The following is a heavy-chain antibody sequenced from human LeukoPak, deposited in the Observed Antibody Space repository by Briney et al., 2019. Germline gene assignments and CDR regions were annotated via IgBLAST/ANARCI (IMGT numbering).Heavy chain of an antibody. V-gene: IGHV1-69*01. CDR3: ARDGFFGVVIISYGMDV. CDR2: IIPIFGTA. Sequence: SVKVSCKASGGTFSSYAISWVRQAPGQGLEWMGGIIPIFGTANYAQKFQGRVTITADESTSTAYMELSRLRSDDTAVYYCARDGFFGVVIISYGMDVWGQGTTVTVSS. J-gene: IGHJ6*02. D-gene: IGHD3-3*01. CDR1: GGTFSSYA.